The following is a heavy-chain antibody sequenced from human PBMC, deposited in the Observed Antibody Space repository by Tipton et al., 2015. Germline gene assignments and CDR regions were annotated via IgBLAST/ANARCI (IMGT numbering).Heavy chain of an antibody. CDR2: ISYDGGNS. J-gene: IGHJ4*02. CDR1: GFTFSNYD. CDR3: ARDGNCGHQLGG. Sequence: SLRLSCTASGFTFSNYDIHWVRQAPGKGLGRVAVISYDGGNSYYVDSVKARFTVSRDNSKNMLFLQMNSRRADDTAMNYCARDGNCGHQLGGWGQGTLVTVS. D-gene: IGHD2-21*01. V-gene: IGHV3-30*03.